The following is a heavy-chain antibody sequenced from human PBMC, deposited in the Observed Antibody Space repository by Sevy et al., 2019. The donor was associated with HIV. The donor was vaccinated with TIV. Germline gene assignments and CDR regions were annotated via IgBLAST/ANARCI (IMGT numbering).Heavy chain of an antibody. D-gene: IGHD6-13*01. CDR2: TRHKADSYTT. Sequence: GGSLRLSCAASGFTFSDHYMEWVRQAPGKGMEWVGRTRHKADSYTTEYAASVKDRFTISRDDSKNSLYLQMNSLKTEDTAVYYCATHAGIAAAGRVFDYWGQGSLVTVSS. CDR1: GFTFSDHY. J-gene: IGHJ4*02. CDR3: ATHAGIAAAGRVFDY. V-gene: IGHV3-72*01.